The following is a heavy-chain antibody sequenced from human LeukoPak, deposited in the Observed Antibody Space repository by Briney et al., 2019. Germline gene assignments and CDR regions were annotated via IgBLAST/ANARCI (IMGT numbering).Heavy chain of an antibody. CDR2: ISYDGSNK. CDR3: ARDSAAARTRPVLDY. D-gene: IGHD2-2*01. CDR1: GFTFSSYA. V-gene: IGHV3-30*04. J-gene: IGHJ4*02. Sequence: GGSPRLSCAASGFTFSSYAMHWVRQAPGKGLEWVAVISYDGSNKYYADSVKGRFTISRDNSKNTLYLQMNSLRAEDTAVYYCARDSAAARTRPVLDYWGQGTLVTVSS.